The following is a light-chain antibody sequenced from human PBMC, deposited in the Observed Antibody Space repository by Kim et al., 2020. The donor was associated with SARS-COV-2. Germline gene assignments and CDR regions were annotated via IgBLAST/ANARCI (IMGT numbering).Light chain of an antibody. V-gene: IGLV3-21*04. Sequence: SYELTQPPSVSVAPGKTARITCGGNNIGTKAVHWYQQEPGQAPVLVIYYDSDRPSGIPERFSGSNSRDTATLTISRVEAGDEADYYCQVWDSSSDHVVFGGGTQLTVL. CDR2: YDS. CDR1: NIGTKA. J-gene: IGLJ2*01. CDR3: QVWDSSSDHVV.